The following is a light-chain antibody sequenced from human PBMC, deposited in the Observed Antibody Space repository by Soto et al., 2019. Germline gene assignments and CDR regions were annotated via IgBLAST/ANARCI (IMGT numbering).Light chain of an antibody. CDR1: QGISSW. J-gene: IGKJ1*01. CDR2: AAS. CDR3: QQRYSTTWT. Sequence: DIQMTQSPSSVSASVGDIVTITCRASQGISSWLAWYQQKPGKAPKXXXYAASSLQSGVPSRFSGSGSGTDFTLTISSLQNEDFATYDGQQRYSTTWTFGQGTKVDIK. V-gene: IGKV1-12*01.